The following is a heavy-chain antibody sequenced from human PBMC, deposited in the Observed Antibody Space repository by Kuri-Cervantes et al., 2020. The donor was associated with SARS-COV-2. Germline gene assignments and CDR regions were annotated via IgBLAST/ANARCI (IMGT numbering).Heavy chain of an antibody. D-gene: IGHD2-2*01. Sequence: GESLKISCAASGFTFSSYDMHWVRQATGKGLEWVSAIGTAGDTYYPGSVKGRFTISRENAKNSLYLQMNSLRAGDTAVYYCARGGRYCSSTSCLPYYYYYGMDVWGQGTTVTVSS. V-gene: IGHV3-13*04. CDR3: ARGGRYCSSTSCLPYYYYYGMDV. CDR2: IGTAGDT. CDR1: GFTFSSYD. J-gene: IGHJ6*02.